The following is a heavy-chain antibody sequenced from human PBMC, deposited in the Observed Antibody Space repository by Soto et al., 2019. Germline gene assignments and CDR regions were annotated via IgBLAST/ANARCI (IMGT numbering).Heavy chain of an antibody. V-gene: IGHV1-58*01. CDR3: AAGYDFWSGYYNGPFYYYYYGMDV. CDR1: GFTFTSSA. J-gene: IGHJ6*02. Sequence: SVKVSCKASGFTFTSSAVQWVRQARGQRLEWIGWIVVGSGNTNYAQKFQERVTITRDMSTSTAYMELSSLRSEDTAVYYCAAGYDFWSGYYNGPFYYYYYGMDVWGQGTTVTVSS. CDR2: IVVGSGNT. D-gene: IGHD3-3*01.